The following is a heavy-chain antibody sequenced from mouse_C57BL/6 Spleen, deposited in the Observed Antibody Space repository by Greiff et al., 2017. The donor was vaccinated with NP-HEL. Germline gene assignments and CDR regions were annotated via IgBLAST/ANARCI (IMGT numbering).Heavy chain of an antibody. D-gene: IGHD1-1*01. V-gene: IGHV1-80*01. CDR2: IYPGDGDT. CDR1: GYAFSSYW. CDR3: ARPRGVVATEYFDV. Sequence: QVQLQQSGAELVKPGASVKISCKASGYAFSSYWMNWVKQRPGKGLEWIGQIYPGDGDTNYNGKFKGKATLTADKSSSTAYMQLSSLTSEDSAVYFCARPRGVVATEYFDVWGTGTTVTVSS. J-gene: IGHJ1*03.